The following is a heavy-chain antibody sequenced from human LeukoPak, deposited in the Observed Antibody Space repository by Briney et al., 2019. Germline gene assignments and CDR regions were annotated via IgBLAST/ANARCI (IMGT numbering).Heavy chain of an antibody. Sequence: PGGSLRVSCAVSGFTFSSYEMNWVRQAPGKGLEWVSHISSSGSTIYYADSVKGRFTISRDNAKNSLYLQMNSLRAEDTAVYYCARSRHGGWDSFDYWGQGTLVTVSS. CDR1: GFTFSSYE. CDR2: ISSSGSTI. D-gene: IGHD6-19*01. CDR3: ARSRHGGWDSFDY. V-gene: IGHV3-48*03. J-gene: IGHJ4*02.